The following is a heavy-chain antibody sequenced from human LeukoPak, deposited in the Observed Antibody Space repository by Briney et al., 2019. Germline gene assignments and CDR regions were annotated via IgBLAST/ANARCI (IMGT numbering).Heavy chain of an antibody. Sequence: PGGSLRLSCAASGFTFSSYAMHWVRQAPGKGLEYVSAISSNGGSTYYANSVKGRFTISRDNSKNTLYLQMGSLRAEDMAVYYCARDESGGWYGSFDYWGQGTLVTVSS. CDR1: GFTFSSYA. D-gene: IGHD6-19*01. V-gene: IGHV3-64*01. J-gene: IGHJ4*02. CDR3: ARDESGGWYGSFDY. CDR2: ISSNGGST.